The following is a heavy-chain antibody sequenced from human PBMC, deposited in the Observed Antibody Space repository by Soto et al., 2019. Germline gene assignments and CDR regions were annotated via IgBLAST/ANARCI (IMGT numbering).Heavy chain of an antibody. CDR1: GGSISSSSDY. Sequence: TSETLSLTYTVSGGSISSSSDYWGWIRQPPGKGLEWIGNIYYSGSASYNPSLKSRVTISVDTSKNQVSLKLSSVTAADTAVYNCVSGYPWVGFDYWGQGTLVTVSS. V-gene: IGHV4-39*01. J-gene: IGHJ4*02. CDR3: VSGYPWVGFDY. CDR2: IYYSGSA. D-gene: IGHD5-18*01.